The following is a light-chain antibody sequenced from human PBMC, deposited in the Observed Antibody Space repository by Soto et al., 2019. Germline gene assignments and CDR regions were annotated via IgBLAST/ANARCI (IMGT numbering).Light chain of an antibody. J-gene: IGKJ5*01. CDR1: QTIASRY. Sequence: ILFTQSPGPLAFFPGERANHSCRARQTIASRYLALYQHQPGQAPRLLIYRTFARAPGIPDRFSGGGSGTDFTLTISRLEREDFAVYYCQQYDTSPPTFGQGTRLEIK. V-gene: IGKV3-20*01. CDR2: RTF. CDR3: QQYDTSPPT.